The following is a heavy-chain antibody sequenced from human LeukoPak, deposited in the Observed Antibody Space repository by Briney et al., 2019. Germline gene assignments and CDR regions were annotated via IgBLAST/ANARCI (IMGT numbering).Heavy chain of an antibody. D-gene: IGHD3-9*01. J-gene: IGHJ5*02. Sequence: PGGSLRLPCAASGVSFSTYWMSWVRQAPGKGLEWVANIKLDGSEKYYVDFVKGRFTISRDNARNSLYLQMNSLRAEDTAVYHCVQGGRYHYGSWGQGTLVTVSS. CDR1: GVSFSTYW. CDR3: VQGGRYHYGS. CDR2: IKLDGSEK. V-gene: IGHV3-7*01.